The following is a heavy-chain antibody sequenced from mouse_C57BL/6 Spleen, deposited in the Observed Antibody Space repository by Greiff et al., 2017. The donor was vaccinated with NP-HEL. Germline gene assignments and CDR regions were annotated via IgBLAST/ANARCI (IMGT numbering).Heavy chain of an antibody. J-gene: IGHJ4*01. CDR1: GFTFSSYA. CDR2: ISDGGSYT. CDR3: ARVDGYYGYAMDY. Sequence: EVKLMESGGGLVKPGGSLKLSCAASGFTFSSYAMSWVRQTPEKRLEWVATISDGGSYTYYPDNVKGRFTIARDNAKNNLYLQMSHLKSEDTAMYYCARVDGYYGYAMDYWGQGTSVTVSS. V-gene: IGHV5-4*03. D-gene: IGHD2-3*01.